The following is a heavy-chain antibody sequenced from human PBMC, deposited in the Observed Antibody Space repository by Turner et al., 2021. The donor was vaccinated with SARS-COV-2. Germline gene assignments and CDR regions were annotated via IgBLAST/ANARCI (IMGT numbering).Heavy chain of an antibody. Sequence: SLRLSCAASGFTFNKHAIHWVRQAPGKGLEWVALSSYDGSTASYADSVKGRFTVSRDNSKNTLYLQMNSLRAEDTAVYYCARGVTVAGITPFGYWGQGTLVTVSS. CDR2: SSYDGSTA. CDR3: ARGVTVAGITPFGY. J-gene: IGHJ4*02. V-gene: IGHV3-30-3*01. CDR1: GFTFNKHA. D-gene: IGHD6-19*01.